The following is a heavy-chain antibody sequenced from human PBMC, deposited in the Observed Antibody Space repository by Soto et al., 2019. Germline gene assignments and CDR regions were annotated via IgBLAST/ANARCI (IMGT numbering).Heavy chain of an antibody. V-gene: IGHV6-1*01. CDR2: TYYRSKWYN. CDR3: ASEGVLQKENYFDY. Sequence: PSQPLSLTCAISGDSVSSNSAAWNWIRQSPSRGLEWLGRTYYRSKWYNDYAVSVKSRITINPDTSKNQFSLQLNSVTPEDTAVYYCASEGVLQKENYFDYWGQGTLVTVSS. CDR1: GDSVSSNSAA. D-gene: IGHD1-26*01. J-gene: IGHJ4*02.